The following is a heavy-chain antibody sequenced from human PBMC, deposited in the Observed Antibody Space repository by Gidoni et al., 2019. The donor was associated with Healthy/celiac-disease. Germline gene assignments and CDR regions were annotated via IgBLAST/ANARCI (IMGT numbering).Heavy chain of an antibody. D-gene: IGHD2-15*01. CDR1: GGSFSGYY. CDR3: ARGAVLGYCSGGSCYLNIYYYYYGMDV. CDR2: TNHSGST. Sequence: QVQLQQWGAGLLKPSATLSLTCAVYGGSFSGYYWSWIRQPPGKGLEWIGETNHSGSTNYNPSLKSRVTISVDTSKNQFSLKLSSVTAADTAVYYCARGAVLGYCSGGSCYLNIYYYYYGMDVWGQGTTVTVSS. V-gene: IGHV4-34*01. J-gene: IGHJ6*02.